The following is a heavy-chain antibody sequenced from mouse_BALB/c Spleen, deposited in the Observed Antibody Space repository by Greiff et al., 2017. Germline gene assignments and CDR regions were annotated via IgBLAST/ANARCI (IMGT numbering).Heavy chain of an antibody. J-gene: IGHJ2*01. CDR3: ARGDYYGNSYPFDY. V-gene: IGHV2-9*02. Sequence: QVKLMESGPGLVAPSQSLSITCTVSGFSLTSYGVHWVRQPPGKGLEWLGVIWAGGSTNYNSALMSRLSISKDNSKSQVFLKMNSLQTDDTAMYYCARGDYYGNSYPFDYWGQGTTLTVSS. CDR2: IWAGGST. CDR1: GFSLTSYG. D-gene: IGHD1-1*01.